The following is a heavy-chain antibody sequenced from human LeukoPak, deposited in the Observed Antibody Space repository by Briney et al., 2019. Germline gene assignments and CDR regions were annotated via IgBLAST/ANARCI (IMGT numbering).Heavy chain of an antibody. CDR1: GGSISSYY. D-gene: IGHD2-15*01. J-gene: IGHJ6*04. Sequence: PSETLSLTCTVSGGSISSYYWSWIRQPPGKGLEWIGYIYCSGSTDYNPSLKSRVTISVDTSKNQFSLKLSSVTAADTAVYYCARGRPYCSGGSCYGFYYYGMDVWGKGTTVTVSS. CDR3: ARGRPYCSGGSCYGFYYYGMDV. V-gene: IGHV4-59*01. CDR2: IYCSGST.